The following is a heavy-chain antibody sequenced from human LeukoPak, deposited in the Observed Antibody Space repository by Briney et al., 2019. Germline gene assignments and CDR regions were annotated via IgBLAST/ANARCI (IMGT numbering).Heavy chain of an antibody. CDR1: GGSFSGYY. D-gene: IGHD2-15*01. CDR3: ARGYSPVVVVAATVYFDY. J-gene: IGHJ4*02. CDR2: INHSGST. Sequence: SETLSLTCAVYGGSFSGYYWSWIRQPPGKGLEWIGEINHSGSTNYNPSLKSRATISVDTSKNQFSLKLSSVTAADTAVYYCARGYSPVVVVAATVYFDYWGQGTLVTVSS. V-gene: IGHV4-34*01.